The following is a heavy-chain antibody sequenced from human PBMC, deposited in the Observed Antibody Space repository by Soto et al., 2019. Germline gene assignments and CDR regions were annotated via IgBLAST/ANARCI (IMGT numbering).Heavy chain of an antibody. V-gene: IGHV4-39*01. Sequence: SETLSLTCTVSGGSISSSDYYWGWIRQPPGRGPEWVGSMYYSGSTYYNPSLESRVTISVDTSKNQFSLKLSSVTAADTAVYYCARHNYGMDVWGQGTTVTVSS. CDR2: MYYSGST. J-gene: IGHJ6*02. CDR1: GGSISSSDYY. CDR3: ARHNYGMDV.